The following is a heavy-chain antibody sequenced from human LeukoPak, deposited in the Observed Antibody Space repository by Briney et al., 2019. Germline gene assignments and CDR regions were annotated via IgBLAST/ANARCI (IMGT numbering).Heavy chain of an antibody. CDR3: ARERVHNYYDFWSGYDKHFDY. D-gene: IGHD3-3*01. V-gene: IGHV4-4*07. J-gene: IGHJ4*02. CDR2: IYTSGST. Sequence: PSETLSLTCTVSGGSISSYYWSWIRQPAGKGLEWIGRIYTSGSTNYNPSLKSRVTMSVDTSKNQFSLKLSSVTAADTAVYYCARERVHNYYDFWSGYDKHFDYWGQGTLVTVSS. CDR1: GGSISSYY.